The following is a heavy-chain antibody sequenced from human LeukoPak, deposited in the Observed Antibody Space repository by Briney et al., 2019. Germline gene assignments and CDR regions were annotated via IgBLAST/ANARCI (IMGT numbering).Heavy chain of an antibody. CDR1: GYTFTSYD. D-gene: IGHD3-16*01. CDR2: ISTYDGNT. Sequence: ASVKVSCKASGYTFTSYDISWVRQAPGHGLEWMGWISTYDGNTNYAQKLQGRVTMTTDTSTSTAYMELRSLRSDDTALYYCARSLGHYHYYMDVWGKGTTVTVSS. J-gene: IGHJ6*03. V-gene: IGHV1-18*01. CDR3: ARSLGHYHYYMDV.